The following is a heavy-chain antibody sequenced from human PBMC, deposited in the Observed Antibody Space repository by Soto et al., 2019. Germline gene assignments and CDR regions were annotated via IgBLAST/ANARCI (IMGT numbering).Heavy chain of an antibody. J-gene: IGHJ6*03. Sequence: PSETLSLTCAVYGGSFSGYYWSWIRQPPGKGLEWIGEINHSGSTNYNPSLKSRVTISVDTSKNQFSLKLSSVTAADTAVYYCAGRIRGYTRTYYYYYMDVWGKGTTVTVSS. CDR1: GGSFSGYY. V-gene: IGHV4-34*01. CDR3: AGRIRGYTRTYYYYYMDV. D-gene: IGHD5-18*01. CDR2: INHSGST.